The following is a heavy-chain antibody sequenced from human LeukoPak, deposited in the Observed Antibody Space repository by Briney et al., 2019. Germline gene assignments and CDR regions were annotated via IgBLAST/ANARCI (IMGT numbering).Heavy chain of an antibody. D-gene: IGHD2-21*02. CDR2: INPSAGNT. V-gene: IGHV1-46*01. CDR3: ARGLKLVVVTAISEDFDY. CDR1: GYTLTSYY. Sequence: ASVKVSCKASGYTLTSYYMHWLRQAPGQGREWMGIINPSAGNTNYAQKFQGRVTMTRDTSTSTVYIELSSLGSEDTAVYYCARGLKLVVVTAISEDFDYWGRGTLVTVSS. J-gene: IGHJ4*02.